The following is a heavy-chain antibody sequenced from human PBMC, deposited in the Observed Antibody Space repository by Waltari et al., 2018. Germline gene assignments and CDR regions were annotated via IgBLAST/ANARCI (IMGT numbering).Heavy chain of an antibody. V-gene: IGHV4-59*08. CDR2: IYYSGST. Sequence: QVQLQESGPGLVKPSATLSITCTVSGGSISTYYWHWVRQPPGKGLEWIGYIYYSGSTNYNPSFKSRVTISLDTSKTQFSLKLSSVTAADTAVYYCARRQRGTYFFDYWGQGTLVTVSS. CDR3: ARRQRGTYFFDY. J-gene: IGHJ4*02. D-gene: IGHD3-16*01. CDR1: GGSISTYY.